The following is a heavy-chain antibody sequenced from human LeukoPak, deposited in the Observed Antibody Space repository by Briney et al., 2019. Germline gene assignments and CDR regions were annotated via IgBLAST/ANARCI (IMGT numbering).Heavy chain of an antibody. CDR2: IYYSGST. J-gene: IGHJ4*02. D-gene: IGHD6-19*01. CDR3: ARYFAVAGCFDY. V-gene: IGHV4-59*01. CDR1: GGSISSYY. Sequence: PSETLSLICTVSGGSISSYYWRWIRQPPGKGLEWIGYIYYSGSTNYNPSLKSRVTISVDTSKNQFSLKLSSVTAADTAVYYCARYFAVAGCFDYWGQGTLVTVSS.